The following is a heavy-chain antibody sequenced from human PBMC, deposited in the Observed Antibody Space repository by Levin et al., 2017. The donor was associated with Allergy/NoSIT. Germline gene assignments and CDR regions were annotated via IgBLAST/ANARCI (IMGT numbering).Heavy chain of an antibody. CDR3: ARGGGSSWYDTPLANFDY. D-gene: IGHD6-13*01. CDR1: GGTFSSYA. J-gene: IGHJ4*02. Sequence: AASVKVSCKASGGTFSSYAISWVRQAPGQGLEWMGGIIPIFGTANYAQKFQGRVTITADESTSTAYMELSSLRSEDTAVYYCARGGGSSWYDTPLANFDYWGQGTLVTVSS. V-gene: IGHV1-69*13. CDR2: IIPIFGTA.